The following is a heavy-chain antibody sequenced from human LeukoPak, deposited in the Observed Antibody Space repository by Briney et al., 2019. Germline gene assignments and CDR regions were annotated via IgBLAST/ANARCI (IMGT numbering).Heavy chain of an antibody. V-gene: IGHV3-7*01. Sequence: PGGSLRLSCAASGFTLSSYWMSWVRQAPGKGLEWVANIKQDGSEKYYVDSVKGRFTISRDNAKNSLYLQMNSLRAEDTAVYYCARGGHIVVVPELDWGQGTLVTVSS. J-gene: IGHJ4*02. CDR1: GFTLSSYW. CDR3: ARGGHIVVVPELD. D-gene: IGHD2-2*01. CDR2: IKQDGSEK.